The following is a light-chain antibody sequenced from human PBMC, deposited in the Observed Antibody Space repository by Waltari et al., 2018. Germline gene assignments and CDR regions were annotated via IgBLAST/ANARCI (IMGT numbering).Light chain of an antibody. V-gene: IGLV1-44*01. CDR1: SPNPGSHS. Sequence: SVLTQPPSAPGTPGPRVAISCSGSSPNPGSHSVYWFRHLPGTAPHPLLFGYNQRPSGVPDRFSGSKSGTSASLAISGLQSEDEAGYFCAAWDDSLNGVVFGGGTKLTVL. CDR2: GYN. J-gene: IGLJ2*01. CDR3: AAWDDSLNGVV.